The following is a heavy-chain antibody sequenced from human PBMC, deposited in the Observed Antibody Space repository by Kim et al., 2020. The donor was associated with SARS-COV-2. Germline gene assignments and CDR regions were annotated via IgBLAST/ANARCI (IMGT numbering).Heavy chain of an antibody. CDR2: INTNTGNP. CDR3: ARDSYGSGSYSQPLDV. D-gene: IGHD3-10*01. J-gene: IGHJ6*02. Sequence: ASVKVSCKASGYTFTSYAMNWVRQAPGQGLEWMGWINTNTGNPTYAQGFTGRFVFSLDTSVSTAYLQISSLKAEDTAVYYCARDSYGSGSYSQPLDVWGQGTTVTVSS. CDR1: GYTFTSYA. V-gene: IGHV7-4-1*02.